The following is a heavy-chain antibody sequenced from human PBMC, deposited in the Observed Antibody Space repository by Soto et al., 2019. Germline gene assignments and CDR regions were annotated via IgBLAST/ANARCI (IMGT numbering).Heavy chain of an antibody. CDR3: ARGARDIVVVPAARFRAQYFQH. CDR2: INHSGST. V-gene: IGHV4-34*01. J-gene: IGHJ1*01. Sequence: QVQLQQWGAGLLKPSETLSLTCAVYGGSFSGYYWSWIRQPPGKGLGWIGEINHSGSTNYNPSLKSRVTISVDTSKNQFSLKLSSVTAADTAVYYCARGARDIVVVPAARFRAQYFQHWGQGTLVTVSS. CDR1: GGSFSGYY. D-gene: IGHD2-2*01.